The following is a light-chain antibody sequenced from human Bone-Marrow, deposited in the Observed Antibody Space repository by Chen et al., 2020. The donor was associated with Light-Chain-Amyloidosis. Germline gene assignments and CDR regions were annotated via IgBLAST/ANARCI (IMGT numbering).Light chain of an antibody. J-gene: IGLJ1*01. V-gene: IGLV2-14*01. CDR1: SSDVGGDNH. CDR2: EVT. Sequence: QSALTQPASVSGPPGQSITIPCPGTSSDVGGDNHVSWYQQHPDKATKLMIYEVTNRPSWVPDRFSGSKSDNTASLTISGLQTEDEADYFCSSYTITNTLVFGSGTRVTVL. CDR3: SSYTITNTLV.